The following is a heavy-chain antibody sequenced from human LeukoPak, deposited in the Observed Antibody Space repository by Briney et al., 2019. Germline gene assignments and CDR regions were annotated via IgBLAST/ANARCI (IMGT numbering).Heavy chain of an antibody. CDR1: GFPFRSFW. V-gene: IGHV3-7*04. J-gene: IGHJ4*02. Sequence: GGSLRLSCEASGFPFRSFWMTWVGKAPGKGLRGVANIKQDGSKKSYVDSVKGRFTISRDNAKNSLYLQMNSLRAEDTAIYYCTRVGYIDEGIDYWGQGTLVTVSS. D-gene: IGHD5-24*01. CDR3: TRVGYIDEGIDY. CDR2: IKQDGSKK.